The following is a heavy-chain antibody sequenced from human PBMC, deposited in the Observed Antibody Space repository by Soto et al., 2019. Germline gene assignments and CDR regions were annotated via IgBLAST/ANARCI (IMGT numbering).Heavy chain of an antibody. J-gene: IGHJ4*02. CDR2: IFHSGST. D-gene: IGHD1-26*01. CDR1: GGSIRSNNR. V-gene: IGHV4-4*02. Sequence: PSETLSLTCAVSGGSIRSNNRWSWVRQPPGKGLEWIGEIFHSGSTNYNPSLKTRVTISVDKSKNQFSLKLSSVTAADTAVYYCARVYSGSYSDYWGQGTRVTVAS. CDR3: ARVYSGSYSDY.